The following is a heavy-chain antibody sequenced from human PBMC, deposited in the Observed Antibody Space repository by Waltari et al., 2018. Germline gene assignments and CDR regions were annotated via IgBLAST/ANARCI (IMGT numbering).Heavy chain of an antibody. CDR1: GFTFSSYA. V-gene: IGHV3-30-3*01. J-gene: IGHJ6*02. Sequence: QEQLVESGGGVVQPGRSLRLSCAASGFTFSSYAMHWVRQAPGKGLEWVAVISYDGSNKYYADSVKGRFTISRDNSKNTLYLQMNSLRAEDTAVYYCARDSGYVYYYYYGMDVWGQGTTVTVSS. CDR2: ISYDGSNK. D-gene: IGHD5-12*01. CDR3: ARDSGYVYYYYYGMDV.